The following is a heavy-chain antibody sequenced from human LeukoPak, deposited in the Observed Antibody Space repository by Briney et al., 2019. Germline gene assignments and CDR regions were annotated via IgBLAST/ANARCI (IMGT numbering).Heavy chain of an antibody. CDR1: GYSISSGYY. D-gene: IGHD5-18*01. Sequence: SETLSLTCTVSGYSISSGYYWGWIRQPPGKGLEWIGSIYHSGSTYYNPSLKSRVTISVDTSKNQFSLKLSSVTAADTAVYYCARLPDAFDIWGQGTMVTVSS. V-gene: IGHV4-38-2*02. CDR3: ARLPDAFDI. J-gene: IGHJ3*02. CDR2: IYHSGST.